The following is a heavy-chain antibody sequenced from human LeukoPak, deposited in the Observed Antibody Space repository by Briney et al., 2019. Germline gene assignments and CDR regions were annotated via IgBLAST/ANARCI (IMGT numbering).Heavy chain of an antibody. J-gene: IGHJ5*02. CDR1: GGTFSSYA. Sequence: SVKVSCKASGGTFSSYAISWVRQAPGQGLEWMGGIIPIFGTANYAQKFQGRVTITADESTSTAYMELSSLRSEDTAVYYCARQAAAGTAPHWFDPWGQGTLVTASS. CDR3: ARQAAAGTAPHWFDP. CDR2: IIPIFGTA. V-gene: IGHV1-69*01. D-gene: IGHD6-13*01.